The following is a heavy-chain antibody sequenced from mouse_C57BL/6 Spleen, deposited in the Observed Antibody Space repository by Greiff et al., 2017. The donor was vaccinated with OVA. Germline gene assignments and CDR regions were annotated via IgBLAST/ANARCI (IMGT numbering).Heavy chain of an antibody. Sequence: QVQLQQSGAELVRPGASVTLSCKASGYTFTDYEMHWVKQTPVHGLDWIGAIDPETGGTAYNQKFKGKAILTADKSSSTAYMELRSLTSEDSAVYYCTRGGLDYWGQGTTLTVSS. V-gene: IGHV1-15*01. CDR3: TRGGLDY. J-gene: IGHJ2*01. CDR2: IDPETGGT. CDR1: GYTFTDYE.